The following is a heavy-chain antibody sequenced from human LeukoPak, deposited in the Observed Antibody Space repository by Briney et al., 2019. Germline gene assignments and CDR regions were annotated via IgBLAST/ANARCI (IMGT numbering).Heavy chain of an antibody. CDR2: ISAYNGNT. Sequence: ASVKVSCKASGYTFTSYGISWVRQAPGQGLEWMGWISAYNGNTNYAQKLQGRVTMTTDTSTSTAYMELRSLRSDDTAVYYCARVNRPSSSWYRTSPLNWFDPWGQGTLVTVSS. CDR1: GYTFTSYG. D-gene: IGHD6-13*01. J-gene: IGHJ5*02. CDR3: ARVNRPSSSWYRTSPLNWFDP. V-gene: IGHV1-18*01.